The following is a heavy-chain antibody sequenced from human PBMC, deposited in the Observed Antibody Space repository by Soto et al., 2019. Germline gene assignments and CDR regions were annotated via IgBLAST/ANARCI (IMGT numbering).Heavy chain of an antibody. Sequence: GGSLRLSCAVSGFTLSTFAMHWVRQAPGKGLEWVATTSYDGLNTFYGESVRGRFSISRDTSKNTLFLQMNSLKTEDTAVYYCAKSSSGLRDYFDSWGRGTLVTAPQ. CDR3: AKSSSGLRDYFDS. V-gene: IGHV3-30-3*02. J-gene: IGHJ4*02. CDR2: TSYDGLNT. D-gene: IGHD3-10*01. CDR1: GFTLSTFA.